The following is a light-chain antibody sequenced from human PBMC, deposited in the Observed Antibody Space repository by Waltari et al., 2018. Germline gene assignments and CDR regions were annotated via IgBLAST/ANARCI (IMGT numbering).Light chain of an antibody. CDR3: QQYGSSPPIT. Sequence: EIVLTQSPGTLSLSPRERATLSCRASQSVSSSYLAWYQQKPGQAPRLLIYCASSRATGIPDRFSGSGSGTDFTLTISRLEPEDFAVYYCQQYGSSPPITFGQGTRLEIK. CDR1: QSVSSSY. V-gene: IGKV3-20*01. J-gene: IGKJ5*01. CDR2: CAS.